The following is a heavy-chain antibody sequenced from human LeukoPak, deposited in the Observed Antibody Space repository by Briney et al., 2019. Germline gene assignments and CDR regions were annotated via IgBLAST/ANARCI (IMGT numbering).Heavy chain of an antibody. Sequence: GGSLRLSCAVSGFTFRISWMSCDPQAPGKGVEWVANIKPDGSEKYYVDSVKGRFIISRDNAQNSLYLQMNSLRVDDTAVYYCTTGGRTGSDWGQGTLVTVSS. CDR2: IKPDGSEK. D-gene: IGHD2-15*01. V-gene: IGHV3-7*01. J-gene: IGHJ4*02. CDR1: GFTFRISW. CDR3: TTGGRTGSD.